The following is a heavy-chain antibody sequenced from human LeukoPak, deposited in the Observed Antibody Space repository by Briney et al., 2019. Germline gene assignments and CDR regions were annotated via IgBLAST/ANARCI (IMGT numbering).Heavy chain of an antibody. J-gene: IGHJ4*02. V-gene: IGHV3-48*03. D-gene: IGHD4-17*01. CDR1: GFIFSSYE. Sequence: PGGSLRLSCAASGFIFSSYEMNLVRQAPGKGVGWVSYISSSGSTIYYADSVKGRFTISRDNAKNSLYLQMNSLRAEDTAVYCCARASSGAKVYWGQGTLVTVSS. CDR3: ARASSGAKVY. CDR2: ISSSGSTI.